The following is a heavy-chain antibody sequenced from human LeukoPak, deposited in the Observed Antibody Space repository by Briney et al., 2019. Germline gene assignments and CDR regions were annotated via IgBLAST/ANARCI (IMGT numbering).Heavy chain of an antibody. CDR2: ISGSGFT. V-gene: IGHV3-23*01. D-gene: IGHD6-6*01. Sequence: AGGSLRLSCAASGFTFSSYAMSWVRQAPGKGLEWVSAISGSGFTYYADSVKGRVTIPRDNSKNTLYLQMNSLRAEDTAVYYCARGLYSSSPWGQGTLVTVSS. CDR3: ARGLYSSSP. CDR1: GFTFSSYA. J-gene: IGHJ4*02.